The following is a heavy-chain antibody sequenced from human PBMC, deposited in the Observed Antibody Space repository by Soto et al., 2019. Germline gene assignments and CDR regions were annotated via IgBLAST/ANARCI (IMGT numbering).Heavy chain of an antibody. J-gene: IGHJ6*02. CDR1: GFTFSNAW. CDR3: TTAIIQSIAAAVYYYYGMDV. D-gene: IGHD6-13*01. Sequence: PGGSLRLSCAVSGFTFSNAWMNWVRQAPGKGLEWVGRIKSKTDGGTTDYAAPVKGRFTISRDDSKNTLYLQMNSLKTEDTAVYYGTTAIIQSIAAAVYYYYGMDVWGQGTTVPVSS. V-gene: IGHV3-15*07. CDR2: IKSKTDGGTT.